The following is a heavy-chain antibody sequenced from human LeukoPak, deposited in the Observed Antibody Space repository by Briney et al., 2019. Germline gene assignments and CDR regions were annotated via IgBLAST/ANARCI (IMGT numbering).Heavy chain of an antibody. CDR3: ARDRMGYCSGGSCWNFDY. D-gene: IGHD2-15*01. CDR2: IIPIFGTA. J-gene: IGHJ4*02. V-gene: IGHV1-69*05. CDR1: GGTFSSYA. Sequence: SVKVSCKASGGTFSSYAISWVRQALGQGLEWMGGIIPIFGTANYAQKFQGRVTITTDESTSTAYMELSSLRSEDTAVYYCARDRMGYCSGGSCWNFDYWGQGTLVTVSS.